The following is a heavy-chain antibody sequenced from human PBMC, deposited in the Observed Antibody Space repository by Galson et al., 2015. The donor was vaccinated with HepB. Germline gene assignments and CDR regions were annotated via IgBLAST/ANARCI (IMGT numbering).Heavy chain of an antibody. CDR2: VSGSGDST. J-gene: IGHJ6*03. D-gene: IGHD4-11*01. CDR3: AKGGTSVPTFCFYYTDV. Sequence: SLRLSCAASGFTSSSYAMSWVRQSPGKGLEWVSGVSGSGDSTHYADSVKGRFTISRDNSKNTLYLQMSSLGAEDTAVYYCAKGGTSVPTFCFYYTDVWGKGTTVTVSS. V-gene: IGHV3-23*01. CDR1: GFTSSSYA.